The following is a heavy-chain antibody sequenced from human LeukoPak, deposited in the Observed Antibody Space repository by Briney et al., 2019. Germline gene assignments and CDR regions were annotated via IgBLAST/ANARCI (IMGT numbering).Heavy chain of an antibody. D-gene: IGHD4-17*01. Sequence: ASVKVSCKASGYAFTNYGFSWVRQAPGQGLEWMGWISADNGNTNYAQKLQGRVTMTTDTSTSTAYMELRSLRSDDTAVYYCARGNNDYGDYFDYWGQGTLVTVSS. J-gene: IGHJ4*02. V-gene: IGHV1-18*01. CDR2: ISADNGNT. CDR3: ARGNNDYGDYFDY. CDR1: GYAFTNYG.